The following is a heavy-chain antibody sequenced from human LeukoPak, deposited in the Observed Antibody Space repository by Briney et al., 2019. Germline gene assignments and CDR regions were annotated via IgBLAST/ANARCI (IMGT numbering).Heavy chain of an antibody. J-gene: IGHJ5*02. CDR1: GYSFASYW. CDR2: IYPRDSDT. CDR3: ARSHSSTLTWFDP. V-gene: IGHV5-51*01. Sequence: GESLKISCKGSGYSFASYWIAWVRQMPGKGLEWMGIIYPRDSDTKYNPSFQGQVSISADKSISTAYLQWSSLQASDTAIYYCARSHSSTLTWFDPWGQGTLVTASS.